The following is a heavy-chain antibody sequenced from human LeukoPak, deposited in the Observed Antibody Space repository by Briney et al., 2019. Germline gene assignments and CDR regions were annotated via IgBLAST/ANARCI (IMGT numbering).Heavy chain of an antibody. V-gene: IGHV1-69*05. CDR2: IIPIFGTA. Sequence: SVKVSCKASGGTFSSYAISWVRQAPGQGLEWMGGIIPIFGTANYAQKFQGRVTITTDESTSTAYMELSSLRSEDTAVYYCASGQGQPYYYYYYYMDVWGKGTTVTVSS. J-gene: IGHJ6*03. CDR1: GGTFSSYA. CDR3: ASGQGQPYYYYYYYMDV.